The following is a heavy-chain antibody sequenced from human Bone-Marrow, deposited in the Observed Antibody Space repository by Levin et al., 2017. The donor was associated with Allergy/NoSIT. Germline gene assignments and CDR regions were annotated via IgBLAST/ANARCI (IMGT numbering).Heavy chain of an antibody. J-gene: IGHJ3*01. CDR3: ARLYKLVRGQIITKEAFDL. Sequence: SQTLSLTCTVSGGSISSRFYYWGWIRQPPGKGLEWIGSISYSGNTYYNPSLQSRVTISVDTSKNHFSLRLSSVTAADTAVYFCARLYKLVRGQIITKEAFDLWGQGTLVTVS. CDR1: GGSISSRFYY. CDR2: ISYSGNT. V-gene: IGHV4-39*02. D-gene: IGHD3-10*01.